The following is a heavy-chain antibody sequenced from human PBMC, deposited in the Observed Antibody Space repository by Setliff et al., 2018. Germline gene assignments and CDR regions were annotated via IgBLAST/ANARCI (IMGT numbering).Heavy chain of an antibody. CDR3: ARGPGAATGEGFDI. CDR1: GGSISDNGYF. J-gene: IGHJ3*02. Sequence: SETLSLTCTVPGGSISDNGYFWGWVRQPPGKGLEWIGNIYFGGNTYFNPSFKSRVTMSIDTSNSQFSLKLSSVTAADTAVYYCARGPGAATGEGFDIWGQGTMVTVSS. CDR2: IYFGGNT. V-gene: IGHV4-39*07. D-gene: IGHD7-27*01.